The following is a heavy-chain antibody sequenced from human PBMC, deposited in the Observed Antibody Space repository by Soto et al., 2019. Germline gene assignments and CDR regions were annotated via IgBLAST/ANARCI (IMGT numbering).Heavy chain of an antibody. CDR3: ARQTENYDFWSGYPNLYYFDY. CDR2: IYPGDSDT. Sequence: PGESLKISCKGSGYSFTSYWIGWVRQMPGKGLEWMGIIYPGDSDTRYSPSFQGQVTISADKSISTAYLQWSSLKASDTAMYYCARQTENYDFWSGYPNLYYFDYWGQGTLVNVSS. V-gene: IGHV5-51*01. D-gene: IGHD3-3*01. CDR1: GYSFTSYW. J-gene: IGHJ4*02.